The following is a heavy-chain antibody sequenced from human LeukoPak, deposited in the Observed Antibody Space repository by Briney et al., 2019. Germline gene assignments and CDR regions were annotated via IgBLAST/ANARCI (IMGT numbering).Heavy chain of an antibody. J-gene: IGHJ4*02. D-gene: IGHD6-19*01. Sequence: PSETLSLTCTVSGGSISSGGYYWSWIRQHPGKGLEWIGYIYYSGSAYYDPSLKSRVTISVDTSKNQFPLKLSSVTAADTAVYYCARARQWLVGGKYYFDYWGQGTLVTVSS. CDR3: ARARQWLVGGKYYFDY. CDR2: IYYSGSA. V-gene: IGHV4-31*03. CDR1: GGSISSGGYY.